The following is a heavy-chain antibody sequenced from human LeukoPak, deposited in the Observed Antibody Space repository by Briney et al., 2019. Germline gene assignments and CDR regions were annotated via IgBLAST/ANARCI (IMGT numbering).Heavy chain of an antibody. J-gene: IGHJ4*02. D-gene: IGHD6-13*01. CDR2: IWYDGSNK. Sequence: GGSLRLSCAASGFTFSSYGMHWVRQAPGKGLEWVAVIWYDGSNKYYADSVKGRFTISRDNSKNTLYLQMNSLRAEDTAVYYCAKDCDTYVAAAFDYWGQGTLVTVSS. CDR3: AKDCDTYVAAAFDY. CDR1: GFTFSSYG. V-gene: IGHV3-33*06.